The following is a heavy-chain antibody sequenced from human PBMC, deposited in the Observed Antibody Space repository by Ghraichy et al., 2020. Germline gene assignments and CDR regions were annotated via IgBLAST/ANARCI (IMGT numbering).Heavy chain of an antibody. Sequence: LSLTCTVSGGSISSGGYYWSWIRQHPGKGLEWIGYIYYSGSTYYNPSLKSRVTISVDTSKNQFSLKLSSVTAADTAVYYCATTGRSTVTTSFYYFDYWGQGTLVTVSS. V-gene: IGHV4-31*03. J-gene: IGHJ4*02. CDR2: IYYSGST. D-gene: IGHD4-17*01. CDR1: GGSISSGGYY. CDR3: ATTGRSTVTTSFYYFDY.